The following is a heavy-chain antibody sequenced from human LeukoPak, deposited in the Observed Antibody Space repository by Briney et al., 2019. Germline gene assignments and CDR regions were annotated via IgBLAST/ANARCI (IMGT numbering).Heavy chain of an antibody. CDR2: IFSGGST. Sequence: AGSLRLSCAASGFSVSSNHMSWVRQPPGKGLEWVSGIFSGGSTYYAHSVKGRFTISIDNSKNTVYLQLNSLRAEDTAVYYCARTLPGSYSDCWGQGTLVAVS. V-gene: IGHV3-53*01. D-gene: IGHD7-27*01. CDR3: ARTLPGSYSDC. J-gene: IGHJ4*02. CDR1: GFSVSSNH.